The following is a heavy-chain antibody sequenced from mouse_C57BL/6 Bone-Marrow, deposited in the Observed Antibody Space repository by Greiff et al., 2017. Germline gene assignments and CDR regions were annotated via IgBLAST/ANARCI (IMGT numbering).Heavy chain of an antibody. D-gene: IGHD2-1*01. CDR1: GFTFSAYY. CDR3: ARRRNYPYYFDY. Sequence: EVQVVESGGGLVQPGGSLQLSCAASGFTFSAYYLYWFRQTPEKRLEWVAYISNGVGSTYYPDTVKGRFTISRDNAKNTLYLQMSRLKSEDTAMYYCARRRNYPYYFDYWGQGTTLTVSS. J-gene: IGHJ2*01. V-gene: IGHV5-12*01. CDR2: ISNGVGST.